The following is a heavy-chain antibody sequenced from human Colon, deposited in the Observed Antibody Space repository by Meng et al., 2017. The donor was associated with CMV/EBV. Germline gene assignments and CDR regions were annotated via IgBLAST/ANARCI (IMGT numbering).Heavy chain of an antibody. V-gene: IGHV4-39*07. Sequence: SETLSLTCTVSGGSISSSSYYWGWIRQPPGKGLEWIGSIYYSGSTYYNPSLKSRVTISVDTSKNQFSLKLSSVTAADTAVYSCAKDSQQQLVLTLYDYYGMDVWGQGTTVTVSS. J-gene: IGHJ6*02. D-gene: IGHD6-13*01. CDR2: IYYSGST. CDR3: AKDSQQQLVLTLYDYYGMDV. CDR1: GGSISSSSYY.